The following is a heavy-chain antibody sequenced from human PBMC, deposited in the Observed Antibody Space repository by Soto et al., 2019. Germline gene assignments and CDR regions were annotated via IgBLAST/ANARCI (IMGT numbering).Heavy chain of an antibody. Sequence: QITLKESGPTLVKPTQTLTLTCTFSGFSLTTTGAGVGWIRQPPGKALEWLALIYWYDDRRYSPSLKSRLTITKDTSKTQVVLTMTNMDPVDTATYFCAHSAWYAFGFWGQGTLVTVSS. CDR3: AHSAWYAFGF. CDR1: GFSLTTTGAG. CDR2: IYWYDDR. V-gene: IGHV2-5*01. D-gene: IGHD2-8*02. J-gene: IGHJ3*01.